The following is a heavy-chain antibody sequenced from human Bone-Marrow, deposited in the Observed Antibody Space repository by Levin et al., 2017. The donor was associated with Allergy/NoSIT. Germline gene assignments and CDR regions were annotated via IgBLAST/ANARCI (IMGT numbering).Heavy chain of an antibody. CDR2: IYYSGST. CDR3: ARDSLLYDSSGYYRHYYYDGMDV. Sequence: SQTLSLTCTVSGGSISSGGYYWSWIRQHPGKGLEWIGYIYYSGSTYYNPSLKSRVTISVDTSKNQFSLKLSSVTAADTAVYYCARDSLLYDSSGYYRHYYYDGMDVWGQGTTVTVSS. J-gene: IGHJ6*02. CDR1: GGSISSGGYY. V-gene: IGHV4-31*03. D-gene: IGHD3-22*01.